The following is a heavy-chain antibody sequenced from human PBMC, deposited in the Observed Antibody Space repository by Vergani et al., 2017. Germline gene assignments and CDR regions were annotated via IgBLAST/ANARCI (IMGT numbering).Heavy chain of an antibody. D-gene: IGHD3-22*01. J-gene: IGHJ6*03. V-gene: IGHV1-69*01. CDR3: AILHYYDSSGYYYPNYYYYMDV. CDR1: GGTFSSYA. Sequence: QVQLVQSGAEVKKPGSSVKVSCKASGGTFSSYAISWVRQAPGQGLEWMGGIIPIFGTANYAQKFQGRVTITADESTSTAYMELSSLRSEDTAVYYCAILHYYDSSGYYYPNYYYYMDVWGKGTTVTVSS. CDR2: IIPIFGTA.